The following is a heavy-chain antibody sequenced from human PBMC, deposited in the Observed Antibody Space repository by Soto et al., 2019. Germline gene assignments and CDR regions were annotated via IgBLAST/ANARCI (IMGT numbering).Heavy chain of an antibody. CDR2: ISHDGTNK. V-gene: IGHV3-30*18. Sequence: HPGGTLRLSCAASRLTFSSYRMHCVRPATGKGLEWVAAISHDGTNKNYGDSVKGRFTISRDNSKKTLYLQMNSLRPEDTALYYCAKDEYYYSRSGYYIFDSWGQGTLVTVSS. CDR1: RLTFSSYR. J-gene: IGHJ4*02. CDR3: AKDEYYYSRSGYYIFDS. D-gene: IGHD3-22*01.